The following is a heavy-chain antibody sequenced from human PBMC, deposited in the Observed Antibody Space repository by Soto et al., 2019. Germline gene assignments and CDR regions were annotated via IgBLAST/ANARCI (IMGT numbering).Heavy chain of an antibody. V-gene: IGHV3-23*01. J-gene: IGHJ4*02. CDR3: AKDEGWTNYFDY. CDR2: ISGGADST. CDR1: GFTFSNYA. Sequence: EVQLLESGGGLVQPGGSLRLSCAASGFTFSNYAMSWVRQAPGQGLEWVSTISGGADSTYYADSVKGRFTISRDNSRNTRYLQMNSLRAEDSAVYYCAKDEGWTNYFDYWGQGTLVTVSS.